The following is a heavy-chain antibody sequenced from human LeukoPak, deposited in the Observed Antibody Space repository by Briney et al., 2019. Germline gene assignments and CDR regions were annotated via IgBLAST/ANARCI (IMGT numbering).Heavy chain of an antibody. V-gene: IGHV4-59*01. D-gene: IGHD6-13*01. CDR2: IDYSGST. J-gene: IGHJ3*02. Sequence: PSQTLSLTCTVSGGSISTYYWTWIRQPPGKRLEWIGYIDYSGSTNYNPSLKSRVTISVDTSKNQFSLKLRSVTAADTAMYYCSRGRRSSSRPDAFDIWGQGTMVTVSS. CDR3: SRGRRSSSRPDAFDI. CDR1: GGSISTYY.